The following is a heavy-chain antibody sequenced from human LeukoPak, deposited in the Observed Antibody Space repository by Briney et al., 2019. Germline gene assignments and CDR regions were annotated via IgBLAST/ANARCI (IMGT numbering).Heavy chain of an antibody. CDR2: IYTSGST. Sequence: SETLSLTCTVSGGSIRSYYWSWIRQPAGKGLEWIGRIYTSGSTNYNPSLKSRVTMSVDTSKNQFSPKLSSVTAADTAVYYCARAHPYYDSSGYPLTKYYFDYWGQGTLVTVSS. J-gene: IGHJ4*02. D-gene: IGHD3-22*01. CDR1: GGSIRSYY. V-gene: IGHV4-4*07. CDR3: ARAHPYYDSSGYPLTKYYFDY.